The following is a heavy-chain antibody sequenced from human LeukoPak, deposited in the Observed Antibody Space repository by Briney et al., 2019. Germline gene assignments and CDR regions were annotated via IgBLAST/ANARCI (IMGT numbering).Heavy chain of an antibody. Sequence: SETLSLTCAVYGGSFSGYYWSWIRQPPGKGLEWIGEINHSGSTIYNPSLKSRVTISVDTSKDQFSLKLSSVTAADTAVYYCARGTSWYRASPYYYYYYMDVWGKGTTVTVSS. V-gene: IGHV4-34*01. CDR3: ARGTSWYRASPYYYYYYMDV. J-gene: IGHJ6*03. D-gene: IGHD6-13*01. CDR2: INHSGST. CDR1: GGSFSGYY.